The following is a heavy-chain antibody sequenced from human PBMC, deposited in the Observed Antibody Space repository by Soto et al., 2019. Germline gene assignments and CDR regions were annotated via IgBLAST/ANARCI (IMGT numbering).Heavy chain of an antibody. D-gene: IGHD6-6*01. V-gene: IGHV1-24*01. CDR2: FDPEDGDT. CDR3: ARVAARRLWYYFDY. J-gene: IGHJ4*02. CDR1: GYTLAELS. Sequence: ASVKVSCKVSGYTLAELSMHWVRQAPGKGLEWMGGFDPEDGDTIYAQKFQGRVTMTEDTSTNTAYMELSSLRSEDTAVYYCARVAARRLWYYFDYWGQGTLVTVSS.